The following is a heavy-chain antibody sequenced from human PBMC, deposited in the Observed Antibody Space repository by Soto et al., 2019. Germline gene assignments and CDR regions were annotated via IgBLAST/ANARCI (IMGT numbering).Heavy chain of an antibody. J-gene: IGHJ6*02. V-gene: IGHV3-48*03. CDR1: GFAFSGFE. D-gene: IGHD3-10*01. Sequence: QPGGSLRLSCAASGFAFSGFEMNWVRQAPGKGLEWVSYISSGASNMYYADSVKGRFTISRDNSKNTLYLQMNSLRAEDTAVYYCARAKSGPKPSGYYGMDVWGQGTTVTVSS. CDR2: ISSGASNM. CDR3: ARAKSGPKPSGYYGMDV.